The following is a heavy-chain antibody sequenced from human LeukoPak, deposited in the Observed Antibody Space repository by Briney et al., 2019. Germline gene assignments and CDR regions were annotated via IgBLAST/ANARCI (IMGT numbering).Heavy chain of an antibody. CDR2: IIPILGIA. CDR1: GGTFSSYA. D-gene: IGHD3-22*01. J-gene: IGHJ4*02. V-gene: IGHV1-69*04. CDR3: ARGRYYYDSSGWLDY. Sequence: ASVKVSCKASGGTFSSYAISWVRQAPGQGLEWMGRIIPILGIANYAQKFQGRVTITADKSTSTAYMELSSLRSEDTAVYYCARGRYYYDSSGWLDYWGQGTLVTVSS.